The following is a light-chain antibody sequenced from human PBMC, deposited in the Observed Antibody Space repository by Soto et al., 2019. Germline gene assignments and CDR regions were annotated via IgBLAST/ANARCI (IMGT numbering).Light chain of an antibody. CDR3: HQYGDSPQT. V-gene: IGKV3-20*01. Sequence: PGAIATLSCRASQSVTTYLAWYQHKPGQAPRLLIYGTSNRATGIPGRFSGSGSATDFTLTISRLEPEDFAVYYCHQYGDSPQTFGQGTKV. CDR1: QSVTTY. CDR2: GTS. J-gene: IGKJ1*01.